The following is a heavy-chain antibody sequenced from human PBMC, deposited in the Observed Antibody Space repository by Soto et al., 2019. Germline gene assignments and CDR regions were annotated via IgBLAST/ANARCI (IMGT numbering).Heavy chain of an antibody. CDR1: GCNFIDFA. D-gene: IGHD6-19*01. Sequence: LRVSXAASGCNFIDFAGHWVRQAPGKGLEWVAVMSDDGSNTYYADSVKGRFTISRDNSKNTLYLQMNSLRAEDTAVYYCATDFDSSGWNDYWGQGPLVTVS. CDR3: ATDFDSSGWNDY. J-gene: IGHJ4*02. CDR2: MSDDGSNT. V-gene: IGHV3-30*03.